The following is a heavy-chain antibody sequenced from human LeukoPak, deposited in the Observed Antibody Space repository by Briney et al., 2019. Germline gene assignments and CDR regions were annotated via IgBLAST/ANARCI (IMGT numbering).Heavy chain of an antibody. CDR1: GGSISSYY. V-gene: IGHV4-59*04. CDR2: IYYSGST. CDR3: ATPSGNAFDI. J-gene: IGHJ3*02. D-gene: IGHD3-10*01. Sequence: SETLSLTCTVSGGSISSYYWSWIRQPPGKGLEWIGYIYYSGSTSYKPSLKSRVTMSLDTPKNQFSLTLRSLTAADTAVYYCATPSGNAFDIWGQGIMVTVSS.